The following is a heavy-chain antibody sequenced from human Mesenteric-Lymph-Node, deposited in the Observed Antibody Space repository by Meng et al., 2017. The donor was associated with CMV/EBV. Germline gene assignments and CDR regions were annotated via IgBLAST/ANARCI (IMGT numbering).Heavy chain of an antibody. V-gene: IGHV3-33*08. Sequence: GESLKISCAASGFTFNSHEMNWVRQAPGKGLEWVAVIWYDGSNKYYADSVKGRFTISRDNSKNTLYLQMNSLRAEDTAVYYCAKGGVYCSSTSCYYYGMDVWGQGTTVTVSS. D-gene: IGHD2-2*01. J-gene: IGHJ6*02. CDR3: AKGGVYCSSTSCYYYGMDV. CDR2: IWYDGSNK. CDR1: GFTFNSHE.